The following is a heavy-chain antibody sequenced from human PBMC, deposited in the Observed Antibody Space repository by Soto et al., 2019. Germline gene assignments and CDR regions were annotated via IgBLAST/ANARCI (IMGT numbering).Heavy chain of an antibody. Sequence: DPPASVKVSCKASGYTFTSYAMHWVRQAPGQRLEWMGWINAGNGNTKYSQKFQGRVTITRDTSASTAYMELSSLRSEDTAVYYCATQGHQWLLRGGWFDPWGQGTLVTVSS. CDR2: INAGNGNT. CDR3: ATQGHQWLLRGGWFDP. D-gene: IGHD6-19*01. CDR1: GYTFTSYA. V-gene: IGHV1-3*01. J-gene: IGHJ5*02.